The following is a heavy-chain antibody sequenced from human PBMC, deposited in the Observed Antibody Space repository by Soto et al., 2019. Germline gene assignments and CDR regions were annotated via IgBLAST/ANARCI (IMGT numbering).Heavy chain of an antibody. Sequence: SETLSLTCTVSGGSISSGGYYWSWIRQHPGKGLEWIGYIYYSGSTYYNPSLKSRVTISVDTSKNQFSLKLSSVTAADTAVYYCARHDIDYYGMDVWGQGTTVTVSS. CDR2: IYYSGST. CDR1: GGSISSGGYY. J-gene: IGHJ6*02. V-gene: IGHV4-31*03. CDR3: ARHDIDYYGMDV. D-gene: IGHD3-9*01.